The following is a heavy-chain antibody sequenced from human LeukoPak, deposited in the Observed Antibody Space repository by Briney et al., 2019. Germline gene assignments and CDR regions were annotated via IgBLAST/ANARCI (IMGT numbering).Heavy chain of an antibody. D-gene: IGHD5-18*01. CDR1: GFTFSSYA. Sequence: GGSLRLSCSASGFTFSSYAMHWVRQAPGKGLEYVSAISSNGGSTYYADSVKGRFTISRDNSKNTLHLQMSSLRAEDTAVYYCVKEYRKAAMVTFMFDYWGQGTLVTVSS. V-gene: IGHV3-64D*06. CDR3: VKEYRKAAMVTFMFDY. J-gene: IGHJ4*02. CDR2: ISSNGGST.